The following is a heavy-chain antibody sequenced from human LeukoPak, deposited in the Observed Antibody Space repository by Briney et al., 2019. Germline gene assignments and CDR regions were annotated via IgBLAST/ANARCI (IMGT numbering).Heavy chain of an antibody. CDR3: TSLGGFGGVIFSNY. CDR1: GFTFSGSA. J-gene: IGHJ4*02. CDR2: IRSKANSYAT. Sequence: GGSLRLSCAASGFTFSGSAMHWVRQASGKGLEWVGRIRSKANSYATAYAASVKGRFTIPRDDSKNTAYLQMNSLKTEDTAVYYCTSLGGFGGVIFSNYWGQGTLVTVSS. D-gene: IGHD3-16*02. V-gene: IGHV3-73*01.